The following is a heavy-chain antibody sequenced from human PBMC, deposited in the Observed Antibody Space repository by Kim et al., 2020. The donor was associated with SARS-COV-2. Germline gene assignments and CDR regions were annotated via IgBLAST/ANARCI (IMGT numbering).Heavy chain of an antibody. J-gene: IGHJ3*02. D-gene: IGHD4-17*01. V-gene: IGHV3-21*01. Sequence: GGSLRLSCAASGFTFSSYSMNWVRRAPGKGLEWVSSISSSSSYIYYADSVKGRFTISRDNAKNSLYLQMNSLRAEDTAVYYCARDIYRVVEVYGDYAFAFDIWGQGTMVTVSS. CDR1: GFTFSSYS. CDR2: ISSSSSYI. CDR3: ARDIYRVVEVYGDYAFAFDI.